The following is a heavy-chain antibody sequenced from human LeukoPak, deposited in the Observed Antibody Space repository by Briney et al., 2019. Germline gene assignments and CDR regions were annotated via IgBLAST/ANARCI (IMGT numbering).Heavy chain of an antibody. CDR1: GFTFSSYA. CDR2: ISGSGGST. V-gene: IGHV3-23*01. D-gene: IGHD6-13*01. J-gene: IGHJ3*02. Sequence: GGSLRLSCAASGFTFSSYAMSWVRQAPGKGLEWVSAISGSGGSTYYADSVKGRFTISRDNSKNTLYLQMNSLRAEDTAVYYCARRVWGQQLVLAFDIWGQGTMVTVSS. CDR3: ARRVWGQQLVLAFDI.